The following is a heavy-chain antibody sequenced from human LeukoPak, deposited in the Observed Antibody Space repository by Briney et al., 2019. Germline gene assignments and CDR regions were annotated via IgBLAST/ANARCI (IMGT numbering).Heavy chain of an antibody. CDR2: INHSGST. V-gene: IGHV4-34*01. D-gene: IGHD3-10*01. CDR3: ARYGSGSYLKDPFDH. CDR1: GGSFSGYY. Sequence: SETLSLTCAVYGGSFSGYYWSWIRQPPGKGLEWIGEINHSGSTNYNPSLKSRVTISVDTSKNQFSLKLSSVTAADTAVYYCARYGSGSYLKDPFDHWGQGTLVTVSS. J-gene: IGHJ4*02.